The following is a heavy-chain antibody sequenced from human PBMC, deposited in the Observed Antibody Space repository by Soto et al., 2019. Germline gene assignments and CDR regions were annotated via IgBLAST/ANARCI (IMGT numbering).Heavy chain of an antibody. D-gene: IGHD3-3*01. J-gene: IGHJ5*01. CDR2: IDWDGDE. CDR1: GFSLSSIGMC. Sequence: SGPTLVNPTQTLTLTCTFSGFSLSSIGMCVSWIRQPPGQALEWLALIDWDGDEYYSTSLETRLTISKDTSKNQVVLTMSNMDPVDTATYYCARSITRSGFFNWFDSWGQGTLVTVSS. V-gene: IGHV2-70*01. CDR3: ARSITRSGFFNWFDS.